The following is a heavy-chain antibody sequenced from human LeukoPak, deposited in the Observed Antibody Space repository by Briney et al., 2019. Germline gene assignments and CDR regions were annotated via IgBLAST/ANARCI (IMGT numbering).Heavy chain of an antibody. J-gene: IGHJ4*02. D-gene: IGHD6-13*01. CDR2: ISYSGDTK. CDR3: ARLGIIKAAGSNDY. V-gene: IGHV3-48*04. Sequence: GGSLRLSCGASGFNFRIYAMHWVRQAPGKGLEWVSYISYSGDTKYYADSVKGRFTVSRDNAKNSLYLQMNSLRAEDTAVYYCARLGIIKAAGSNDYWGQGTLVTVSS. CDR1: GFNFRIYA.